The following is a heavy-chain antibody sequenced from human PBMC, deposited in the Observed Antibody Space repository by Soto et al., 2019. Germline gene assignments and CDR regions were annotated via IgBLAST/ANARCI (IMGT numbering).Heavy chain of an antibody. CDR1: GRSFSGYY. Sequence: QVQLQQWGAGLLKPSETLSLTCAVYGRSFSGYYWTWSRQPPGKGLEWMGEINHSGRINYNPSPKSRVPISVDTSKHQSSLTQSSVTAADTAVYYWARGWGSGVVDYWGQGTLVTVSS. D-gene: IGHD7-27*01. J-gene: IGHJ4*02. CDR2: INHSGRI. CDR3: ARGWGSGVVDY. V-gene: IGHV4-34*01.